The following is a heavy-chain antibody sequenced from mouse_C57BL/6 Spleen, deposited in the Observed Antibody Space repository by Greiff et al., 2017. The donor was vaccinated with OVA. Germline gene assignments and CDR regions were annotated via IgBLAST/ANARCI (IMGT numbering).Heavy chain of an antibody. CDR3: TTGLGRGDY. D-gene: IGHD4-1*01. CDR2: IDPENGDT. J-gene: IGHJ2*01. CDR1: GYTFTSYW. V-gene: IGHV14-4*01. Sequence: VQLQQPGAELVKPGASVKVSCKASGYTFTSYWMHWVKQRPGQGLEWIGWIDPENGDTEYASKFQGKATITADTSSNTAYLQLSSLTSEDTAVYYCTTGLGRGDYWGQGTTLTVSS.